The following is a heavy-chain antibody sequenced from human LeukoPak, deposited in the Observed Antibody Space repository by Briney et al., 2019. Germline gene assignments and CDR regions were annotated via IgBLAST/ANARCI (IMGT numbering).Heavy chain of an antibody. Sequence: EASVKVSCKASGYTFTGYYMHWVRQAPGQGLEWMGWINPNSGGTNYAQKFQGRVTMTRDTSISTAYMELSRLRSDDAAVYYCARVVDYYDSSGYYYYFDYWGQGTLVTVSS. CDR3: ARVVDYYDSSGYYYYFDY. CDR2: INPNSGGT. CDR1: GYTFTGYY. V-gene: IGHV1-2*02. J-gene: IGHJ4*02. D-gene: IGHD3-22*01.